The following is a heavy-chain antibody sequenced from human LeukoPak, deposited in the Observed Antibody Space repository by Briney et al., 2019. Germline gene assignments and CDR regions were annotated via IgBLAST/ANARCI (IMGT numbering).Heavy chain of an antibody. CDR2: ITNNSATI. CDR3: ARSVGGHFDY. D-gene: IGHD3-16*01. CDR1: GFTFSVYS. V-gene: IGHV3-48*02. J-gene: IGHJ4*02. Sequence: GGSLRLSCAASGFTFSVYSMNWVRQPPGMGLEWVSYITNNSATIQYADSVKGRFTISRDNAKNSLSLQMNSLRDEDTAVYYCARSVGGHFDYWGQGMLVTVSS.